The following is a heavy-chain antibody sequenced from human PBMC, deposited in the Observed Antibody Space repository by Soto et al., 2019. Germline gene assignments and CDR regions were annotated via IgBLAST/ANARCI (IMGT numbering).Heavy chain of an antibody. V-gene: IGHV1-18*01. D-gene: IGHD6-6*01. CDR2: ISAYNGNT. J-gene: IGHJ4*02. Sequence: ASVKVSCKASGYTFTSYGISWVRQAPGQGLEWMGWISAYNGNTNYAQKLQGRVTMTTDTSTSTAYMELRSLRSDDTAVYYCARIGGLVPRTNPIDYWGQGTLVTVSS. CDR1: GYTFTSYG. CDR3: ARIGGLVPRTNPIDY.